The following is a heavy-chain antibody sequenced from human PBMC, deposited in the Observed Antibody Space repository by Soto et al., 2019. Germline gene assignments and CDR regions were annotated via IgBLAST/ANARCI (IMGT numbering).Heavy chain of an antibody. CDR3: ASLDYYGSGSYYPDPPIYYYGMDV. J-gene: IGHJ6*02. Sequence: EVQLVESGGGLVQPGGSLRLSCAASGFTFSSYGMNWVRQAPGKGLEWVSYISSSGSTIYYADSVKGRFTISRDNAKNSLYLQMNSLRAEDTAVYYCASLDYYGSGSYYPDPPIYYYGMDVWGQGTTVTVSS. CDR2: ISSSGSTI. V-gene: IGHV3-48*04. D-gene: IGHD3-10*01. CDR1: GFTFSSYG.